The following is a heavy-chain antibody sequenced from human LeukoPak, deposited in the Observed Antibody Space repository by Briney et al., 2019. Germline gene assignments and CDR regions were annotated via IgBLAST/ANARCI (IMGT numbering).Heavy chain of an antibody. V-gene: IGHV4-4*07. CDR3: ARGPLYDSGTYNWFDP. J-gene: IGHJ5*02. CDR1: GGSISGFY. D-gene: IGHD3-10*01. Sequence: PSETLSLTCSVSGGSISGFYWSWIRQPAGKGLEWIGRIYSSGSTNYNPSLKSRVTMSVDTSKNQFSLKVSSVTAAGTALYYCARGPLYDSGTYNWFDPWGQGTLVTVSS. CDR2: IYSSGST.